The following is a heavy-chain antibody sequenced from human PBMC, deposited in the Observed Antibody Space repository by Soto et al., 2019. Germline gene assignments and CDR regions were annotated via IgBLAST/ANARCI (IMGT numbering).Heavy chain of an antibody. CDR3: AKDRGPRRQCLIDPFDY. D-gene: IGHD3-10*01. Sequence: QVQLVESGGGVVQPGRSLRVSCAASGFTFSIYAMHWVRQAPGTGLEWVAVISYDGTKTYYADSVKGRFTISRDNSKNTGYLQMNSLRDEDTAVYYCAKDRGPRRQCLIDPFDYWGQGTLVTVSP. CDR1: GFTFSIYA. CDR2: ISYDGTKT. V-gene: IGHV3-30*18. J-gene: IGHJ4*02.